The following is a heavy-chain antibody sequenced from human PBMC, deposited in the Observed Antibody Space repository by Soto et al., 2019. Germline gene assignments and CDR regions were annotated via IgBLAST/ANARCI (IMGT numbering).Heavy chain of an antibody. Sequence: QVQLVESGGGVVQPGGSLRLSCAASGFTFSSYGMHWVRQAPGKGLEWVAVISYDGSNKYYADSVKGRFTISRDNSKNPLYLQINSLRAEDTAVYYCAKESYYYGSGSSNDTDWGQGTLVTVSS. CDR2: ISYDGSNK. J-gene: IGHJ4*02. CDR3: AKESYYYGSGSSNDTD. V-gene: IGHV3-30*18. CDR1: GFTFSSYG. D-gene: IGHD3-10*01.